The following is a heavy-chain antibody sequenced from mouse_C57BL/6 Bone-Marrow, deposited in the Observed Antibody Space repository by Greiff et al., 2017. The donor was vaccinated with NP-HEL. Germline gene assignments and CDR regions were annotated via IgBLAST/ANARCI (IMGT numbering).Heavy chain of an antibody. CDR1: GYTFTDYY. CDR2: INPNNGGT. V-gene: IGHV1-26*01. J-gene: IGHJ2*01. CDR3: ARWGYGRSNPFDY. Sequence: EVQLQQSGPELVKPGASVKISCKASGYTFTDYYMNWVKQSHGKSLEWIGDINPNNGGTSYNQKFKGKATLTVDKSSSTAYMELRSLTSEDSAVYYCARWGYGRSNPFDYWGQGTTLTVSS. D-gene: IGHD2-5*01.